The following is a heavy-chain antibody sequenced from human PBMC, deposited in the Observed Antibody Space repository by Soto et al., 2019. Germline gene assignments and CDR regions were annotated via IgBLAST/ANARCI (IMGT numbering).Heavy chain of an antibody. Sequence: ASVKVSCKASGYTFTSYGISWVRQAPGQGLEWMGWISAYNGNTNYAQKLQGRVTMTTDTSTSTAHMELRSLRSDDTAVYYCARVDTAMVFAPYYYYGMDVWGQGTTVTVSS. D-gene: IGHD5-18*01. CDR1: GYTFTSYG. J-gene: IGHJ6*02. CDR3: ARVDTAMVFAPYYYYGMDV. CDR2: ISAYNGNT. V-gene: IGHV1-18*04.